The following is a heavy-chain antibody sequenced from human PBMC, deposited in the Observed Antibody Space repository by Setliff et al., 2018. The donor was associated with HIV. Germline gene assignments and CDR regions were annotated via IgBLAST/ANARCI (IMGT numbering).Heavy chain of an antibody. CDR3: ARDPYCSGDGCFRYYQH. J-gene: IGHJ1*01. Sequence: SETLSLTCTVSNVSINSYYWSWIRQPAGRALEWIGRISSSGSTNYNPSLKSRVKMSIDTSKKQFSLKLSSVTAADTAVYFCARDPYCSGDGCFRYYQHWGRGTLVTVSS. D-gene: IGHD2-15*01. V-gene: IGHV4-4*07. CDR2: ISSSGST. CDR1: NVSINSYY.